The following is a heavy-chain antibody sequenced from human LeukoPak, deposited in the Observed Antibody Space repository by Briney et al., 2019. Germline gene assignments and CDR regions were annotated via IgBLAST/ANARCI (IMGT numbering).Heavy chain of an antibody. D-gene: IGHD3-22*01. Sequence: PGGSLRLSCAASGFTFTDYWMSWVRQAPEKGLEWVANIKRDGSEKYYADSVKGRFTISRDNVKRSLSLQMNSLRAEDTAVYYCARGGKFYYDSSGYPGDYWGRGILVTVSS. CDR2: IKRDGSEK. J-gene: IGHJ4*02. CDR3: ARGGKFYYDSSGYPGDY. V-gene: IGHV3-7*01. CDR1: GFTFTDYW.